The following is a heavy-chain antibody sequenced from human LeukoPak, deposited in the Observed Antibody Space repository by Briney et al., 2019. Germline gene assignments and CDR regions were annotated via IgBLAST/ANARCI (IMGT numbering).Heavy chain of an antibody. V-gene: IGHV1-18*01. J-gene: IGHJ4*02. D-gene: IGHD6-13*01. CDR1: GYTFTSYG. CDR3: ARLGRRYSSSWYELDY. CDR2: ISAYNGNT. Sequence: ASAKVSCKASGYTFTSYGISWVRQAPGQGLEWMGWISAYNGNTNYAQKLQGRVTMTTDTSTSTAYMELRSLRSDDTAVYYCARLGRRYSSSWYELDYWGQGTLVTVSS.